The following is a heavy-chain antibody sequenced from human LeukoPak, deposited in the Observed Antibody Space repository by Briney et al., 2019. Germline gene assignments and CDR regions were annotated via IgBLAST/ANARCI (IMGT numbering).Heavy chain of an antibody. CDR2: IIPIFGTA. Sequence: GASVKVSCKVSGYTLTELSMHWVRQAPGQGLEWMGGIIPIFGTANYAQKFQGRVTITADESTSTAYMELSSLRSEDTAVYYCAREDYYDSSGWWDWGQGTLVTVSS. V-gene: IGHV1-69*13. CDR3: AREDYYDSSGWWD. J-gene: IGHJ4*02. D-gene: IGHD3-22*01. CDR1: GYTLTELS.